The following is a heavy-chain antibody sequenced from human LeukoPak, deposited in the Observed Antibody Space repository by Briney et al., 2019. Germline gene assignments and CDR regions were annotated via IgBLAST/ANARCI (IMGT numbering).Heavy chain of an antibody. D-gene: IGHD3-22*01. V-gene: IGHV3-23*01. CDR2: ISGSGGST. CDR1: GFTFSSYA. Sequence: GGSLGLSCAASGFTFSSYAMSWVRQAPGKGLEWVSAISGSGGSTYYADSVKGRFTISRDNSKNTLYLQMNSLRAEDTAVYYCAKIMTSMIVVVITAPLDYWGQGTLVTVSS. CDR3: AKIMTSMIVVVITAPLDY. J-gene: IGHJ4*02.